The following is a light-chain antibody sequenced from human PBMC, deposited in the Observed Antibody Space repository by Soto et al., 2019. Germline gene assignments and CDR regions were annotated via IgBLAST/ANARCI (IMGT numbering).Light chain of an antibody. J-gene: IGLJ1*01. CDR3: GAWDGGLSAFV. CDR1: SSNIGNSF. CDR2: ANN. Sequence: QSVLTQPPSVSAAPGRTVTISCSGSSSNIGNSFVSWYQQLPGTAPRLLIYANNERPSGIPDRFSGSKSGTSATLGITGLQTGDEADYYCGAWDGGLSAFVFGTGTKVTVL. V-gene: IGLV1-51*01.